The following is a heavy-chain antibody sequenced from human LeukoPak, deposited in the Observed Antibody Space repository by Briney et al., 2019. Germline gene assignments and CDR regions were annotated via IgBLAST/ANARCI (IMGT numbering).Heavy chain of an antibody. J-gene: IGHJ5*02. Sequence: GASVKVSCKASGYSFTGHYMHWVRQAPGQGLEWMGGIIPIFGTANYAQKFQGRVTITADESTSTAYMELSSLRSEDTAVYYCARASYYDSSGYSPYNWFDPWGQGTLVTVSS. CDR2: IIPIFGTA. D-gene: IGHD3-22*01. V-gene: IGHV1-69*13. CDR1: GYSFTGHY. CDR3: ARASYYDSSGYSPYNWFDP.